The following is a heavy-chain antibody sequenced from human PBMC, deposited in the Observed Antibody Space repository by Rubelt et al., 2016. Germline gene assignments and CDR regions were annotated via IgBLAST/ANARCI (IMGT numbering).Heavy chain of an antibody. J-gene: IGHJ4*02. V-gene: IGHV4-31*03. CDR1: GDSISRGGYY. Sequence: QLQLQESGPGLVKPSQTVSLTCTVSGDSISRGGYYWSWIRQHPGKGLEWIGYIYNSGSTYYNPSLKSRVTISVDTSKNQFSLKLTSVTAADTAVYYCARQTTGLNWGCDFWGQGTLVTVSS. CDR2: IYNSGST. D-gene: IGHD7-27*01. CDR3: ARQTTGLNWGCDF.